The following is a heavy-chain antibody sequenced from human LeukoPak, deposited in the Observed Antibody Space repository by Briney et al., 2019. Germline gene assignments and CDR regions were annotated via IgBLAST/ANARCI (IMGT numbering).Heavy chain of an antibody. Sequence: PGGSLRLSCAVSGFTFSDNWMNWVRHTPGKGLEWLSRIDSDGGSTGYANSVKGRFTISRDNSKNTLYLEMNSLRAEDTAVYYCAGGSYGFYWGQGTQVTVSS. CDR3: AGGSYGFY. J-gene: IGHJ4*02. CDR1: GFTFSDNW. CDR2: IDSDGGST. D-gene: IGHD3-3*01. V-gene: IGHV3-74*01.